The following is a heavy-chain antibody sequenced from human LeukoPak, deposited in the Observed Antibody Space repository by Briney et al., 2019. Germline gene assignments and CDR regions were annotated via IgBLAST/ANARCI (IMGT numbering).Heavy chain of an antibody. D-gene: IGHD6-13*01. Sequence: GGSRRLSCAASGVTFSISWMTWVRQAPGKGLEWVAKIKKEGREKYNVDSVKGRLTISRDNTKESPYLQMNSLRAEGTGITFCARGIAAAGPDYWGQGTLVTVSS. J-gene: IGHJ4*02. CDR1: GVTFSISW. CDR2: IKKEGREK. V-gene: IGHV3-7*04. CDR3: ARGIAAAGPDY.